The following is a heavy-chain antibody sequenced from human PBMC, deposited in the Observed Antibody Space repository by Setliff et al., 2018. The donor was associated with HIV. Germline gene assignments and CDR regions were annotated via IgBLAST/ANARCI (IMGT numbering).Heavy chain of an antibody. V-gene: IGHV3-15*01. J-gene: IGHJ5*02. Sequence: PGGSLRLSCASSEFSFNNAWMTWVRQAPGKGLEWVGHIKSKTDGGTTDYAAPVKGRFTISRDDSKTTLYLQMNSLKTEDTAVYYCTTEDPWLRFGHWGQGTLVTVSS. CDR2: IKSKTDGGTT. CDR3: TTEDPWLRFGH. CDR1: EFSFNNAW. D-gene: IGHD5-12*01.